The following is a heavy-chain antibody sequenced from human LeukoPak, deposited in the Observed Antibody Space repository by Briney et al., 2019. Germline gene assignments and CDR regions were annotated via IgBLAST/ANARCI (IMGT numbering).Heavy chain of an antibody. CDR2: IIPIFGTA. J-gene: IGHJ6*02. Sequence: SVKVSCKASGGTFSSYAISWVRQAPGQGLEWMGGIIPIFGTANYAQKFQGRVTITADKSTSTAYMELSSLRSEDTAVYYCARDRARIHYGMDVWGQGTTVTVSS. CDR1: GGTFSSYA. V-gene: IGHV1-69*06. CDR3: ARDRARIHYGMDV.